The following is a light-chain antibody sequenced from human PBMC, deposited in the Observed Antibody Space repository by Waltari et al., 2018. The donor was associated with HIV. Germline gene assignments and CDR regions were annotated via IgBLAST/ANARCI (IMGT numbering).Light chain of an antibody. V-gene: IGLV2-23*02. CDR1: SSDVGAYNL. Sequence: QTALTQPASVSGSPGQSITISCTGTSSDVGAYNLVSWYQQHPGKAPRLIIYDVSERPAGVSNRFTGSKSGNTASLTIAGLQADGEADYYCCSYVSEIVPCVFGGGTKLTVL. CDR3: CSYVSEIVPCV. CDR2: DVS. J-gene: IGLJ3*02.